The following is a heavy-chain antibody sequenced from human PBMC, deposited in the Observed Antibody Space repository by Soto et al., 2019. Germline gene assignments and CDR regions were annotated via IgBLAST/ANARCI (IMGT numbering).Heavy chain of an antibody. V-gene: IGHV1-8*01. J-gene: IGHJ5*02. CDR2: MNPNSGNT. D-gene: IGHD2-15*01. Sequence: QVQLVQSGAEVKKPGASVKVSCKTSGYTFTSYDINWVRQATGQWLEWMGWMNPNSGNTGYAQKLQGRVTMTRNTSISTAYMELSSLRSEDTAVYYCARGRLVVRRSNWFDPWGQGTLVPVSS. CDR3: ARGRLVVRRSNWFDP. CDR1: GYTFTSYD.